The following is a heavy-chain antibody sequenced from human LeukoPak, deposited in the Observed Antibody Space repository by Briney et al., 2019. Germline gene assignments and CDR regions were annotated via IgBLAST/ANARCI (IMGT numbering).Heavy chain of an antibody. CDR3: AKDPSSYGDYGGFDY. Sequence: PGGSLRLSCAASGFTFGSYGMHWVRQAPGEGLEWVAVISYDGSNKYYADSVKGRFTISRDNSKNTLYLQMNSLRAEDTAVYYCAKDPSSYGDYGGFDYWGQGTLVTVSS. V-gene: IGHV3-30*18. CDR1: GFTFGSYG. CDR2: ISYDGSNK. D-gene: IGHD4-17*01. J-gene: IGHJ4*02.